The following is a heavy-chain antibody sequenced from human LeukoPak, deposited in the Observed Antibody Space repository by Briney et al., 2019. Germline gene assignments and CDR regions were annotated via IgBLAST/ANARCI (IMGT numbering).Heavy chain of an antibody. D-gene: IGHD3-10*02. CDR1: GFIFSSDS. Sequence: GGSLRLSCAASGFIFSSDSMNWVRQAPGKGLDWVSSISSSSSYIYYADSVKGRFTISRDNAKNSLYLQMNSLRAEDTAVYYCAELGITMIGGAWGEGTTVTISS. V-gene: IGHV3-21*01. J-gene: IGHJ6*04. CDR3: AELGITMIGGA. CDR2: ISSSSSYI.